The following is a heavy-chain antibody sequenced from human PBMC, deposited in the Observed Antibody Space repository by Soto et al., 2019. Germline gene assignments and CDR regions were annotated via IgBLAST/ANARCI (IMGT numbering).Heavy chain of an antibody. J-gene: IGHJ4*02. CDR3: AHIVVAGLGYYFDY. D-gene: IGHD6-19*01. V-gene: IGHV2-5*02. Sequence: QITLKESGPTLVKPTQTLTLTCTFSGFSLSSTRMAVGWISQPPGKALEWLALIYWDDDKRYSPFLKSRLTITKDTSKNQVVLTKSNMDPVDTARYYWAHIVVAGLGYYFDYWGQGTLVTVAS. CDR1: GFSLSSTRMA. CDR2: IYWDDDK.